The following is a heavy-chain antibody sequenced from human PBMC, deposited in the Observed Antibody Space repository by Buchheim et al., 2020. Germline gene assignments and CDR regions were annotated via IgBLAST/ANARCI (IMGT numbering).Heavy chain of an antibody. D-gene: IGHD1-26*01. CDR3: ARGNGEGATHYYYYGMDV. V-gene: IGHV4-34*01. CDR2: INHSGST. CDR1: GGSFSGYY. J-gene: IGHJ6*02. Sequence: QVQLQQWGAGLLKPSETLSLTCAVYGGSFSGYYWSWIRQPPGKGLEWIGEINHSGSTNYNPSLKSRVTISVDTSKNPFSLKLSSVTAADTAVYYCARGNGEGATHYYYYGMDVWGQGTT.